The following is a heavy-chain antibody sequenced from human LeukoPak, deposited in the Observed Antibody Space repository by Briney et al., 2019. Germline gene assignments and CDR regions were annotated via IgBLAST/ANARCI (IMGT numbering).Heavy chain of an antibody. J-gene: IGHJ5*02. CDR3: ARAPSGRKLRFLEWSP. Sequence: PSETLSLTCTVSGGSISGYYWSWIRQPAGKGLEWIGRIDTSGSTTYNPSLKSRGTMSVDTSKNQLSLNLRSVTAADTAVYYCARAPSGRKLRFLEWSPWGQGTLVTVSS. V-gene: IGHV4-4*07. CDR2: IDTSGST. D-gene: IGHD3-3*01. CDR1: GGSISGYY.